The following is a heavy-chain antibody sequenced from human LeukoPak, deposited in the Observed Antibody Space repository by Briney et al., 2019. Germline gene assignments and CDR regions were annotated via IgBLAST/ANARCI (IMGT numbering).Heavy chain of an antibody. CDR3: ARAPNYYDSKAAGYYMDV. J-gene: IGHJ6*03. CDR1: GFTFSSSW. CDR2: INSDGSST. V-gene: IGHV3-74*01. Sequence: GGSLRLSCAASGFTFSSSWMHWVRQAPGKGLVWVSRINSDGSSTTYADSVKGRFTISSDNVKNTLYLQMNSLRAEDTAVYYCARAPNYYDSKAAGYYMDVWGKGTTVTVSS. D-gene: IGHD3-22*01.